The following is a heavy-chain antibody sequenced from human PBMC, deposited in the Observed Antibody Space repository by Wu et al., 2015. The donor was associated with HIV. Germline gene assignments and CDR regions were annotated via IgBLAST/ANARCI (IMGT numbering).Heavy chain of an antibody. CDR3: ARDLFPYVFLELVILTYLFDY. J-gene: IGHJ4*02. D-gene: IGHD3-3*01. CDR2: IIPIFGTA. CDR1: GGTFSSYA. Sequence: QVQLVQSGAEVKKPGSSVKVSCKASGGTFSSYAISWVRQAPGQGLEWMGGIIPIFGTANYAQKFQGRVTITADESTSTAYMELSSLRSEDTAVYYCARDLFPYVFLELVILTYLFDYWGQGTLVTVSS. V-gene: IGHV1-69*01.